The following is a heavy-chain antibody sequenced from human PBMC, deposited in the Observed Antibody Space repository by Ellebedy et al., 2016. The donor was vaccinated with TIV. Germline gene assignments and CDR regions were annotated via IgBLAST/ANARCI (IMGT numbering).Heavy chain of an antibody. CDR2: IYTSGST. Sequence: SETLSLTXTVSGGSISSYYWSWIRQPAGKGLEWIGRIYTSGSTNYNPSLKSRVTMSVDTSKNQFSLKLSSVTAADTAVYYCARWSTFYDYVWGSYRSRYYYGMDVWGQGTTVTVSS. D-gene: IGHD3-16*02. CDR1: GGSISSYY. J-gene: IGHJ6*02. V-gene: IGHV4-4*07. CDR3: ARWSTFYDYVWGSYRSRYYYGMDV.